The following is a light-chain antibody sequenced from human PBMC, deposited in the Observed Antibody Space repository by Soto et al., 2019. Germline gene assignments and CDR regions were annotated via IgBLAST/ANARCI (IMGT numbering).Light chain of an antibody. Sequence: EIVMTQSPATLSVSPGERASLSCRASQSVGSNLAWYQQTAGQAPRLLIYGASTRATGIPARFSGSGSGTEFTLTISSLQSKDFAVDSCQQYTNWPYTFGQGTKLEIK. CDR1: QSVGSN. J-gene: IGKJ2*01. V-gene: IGKV3-15*01. CDR2: GAS. CDR3: QQYTNWPYT.